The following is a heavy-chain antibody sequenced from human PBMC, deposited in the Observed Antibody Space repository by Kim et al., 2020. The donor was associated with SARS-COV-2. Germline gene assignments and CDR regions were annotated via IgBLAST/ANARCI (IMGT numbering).Heavy chain of an antibody. CDR2: INKNSVNT. CDR1: GSTFDDYG. D-gene: IGHD6-19*01. CDR3: ARGYISGPFDS. V-gene: IGHV3-20*04. J-gene: IGHJ4*01. Sequence: GGSLRLSCAASGSTFDDYGMSWVRQAPGKGLEWVSGINKNSVNTGYADSVKGRFTISRDNAKSSLYLQMNSLRAEDTAFYYCARGYISGPFDSWGHGTLVTVSS.